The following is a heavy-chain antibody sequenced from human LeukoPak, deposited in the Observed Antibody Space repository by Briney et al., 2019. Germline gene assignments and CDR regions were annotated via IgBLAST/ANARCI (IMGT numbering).Heavy chain of an antibody. D-gene: IGHD3-22*01. CDR1: GGSFSGYY. CDR2: INHSGST. J-gene: IGHJ4*03. CDR3: ARAEHSSGYYFGFDY. Sequence: SETLSLTCAVYGGSFSGYYWSWIRQPPGKGLEWIGEINHSGSTNYNPSLKRRVTISIDTSGNQFSLKLSSVTAADTALYYCARAEHSSGYYFGFDYWGPGNPGSVSS. V-gene: IGHV4-34*01.